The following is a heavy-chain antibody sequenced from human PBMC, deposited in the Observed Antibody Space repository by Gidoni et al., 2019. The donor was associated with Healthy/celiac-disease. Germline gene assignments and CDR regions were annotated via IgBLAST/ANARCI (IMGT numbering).Heavy chain of an antibody. CDR3: TRDQGDYGTSYYYYGMDV. CDR1: GFTFGDYT. D-gene: IGHD4-17*01. V-gene: IGHV3-49*05. Sequence: EVQLVESGGGLVKPGRSLRLSCTASGFTFGDYTMSWFRQAPGKGLEWVGFNRSKAYGGTTEYAASVKGRFTISRDDSKSIAYLQMNSLKTEDTAVYYCTRDQGDYGTSYYYYGMDVWGQGTTVTVSS. CDR2: NRSKAYGGTT. J-gene: IGHJ6*02.